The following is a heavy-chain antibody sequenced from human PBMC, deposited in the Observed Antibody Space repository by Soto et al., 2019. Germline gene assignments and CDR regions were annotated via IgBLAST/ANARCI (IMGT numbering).Heavy chain of an antibody. V-gene: IGHV4-39*01. CDR3: GSRSYANGGFYYVVF. Sequence: PSETLSLTCTVSGDSITSSGKYWGWARQPPGKGLEWIGSTYYRGSAYYSPSLKSRVTISMDTSKNQVSLKLSSVTVADTAVYYCGSRSYANGGFYYVVFWGQGTLVTVS. D-gene: IGHD3-22*01. CDR2: TYYRGSA. CDR1: GDSITSSGKY. J-gene: IGHJ4*02.